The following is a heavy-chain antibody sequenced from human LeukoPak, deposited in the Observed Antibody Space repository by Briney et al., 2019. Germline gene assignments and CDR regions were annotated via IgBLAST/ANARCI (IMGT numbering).Heavy chain of an antibody. Sequence: SETLSLTCAVYDGSFSGYYWSWIRQPPGKGLEWIGEINYSGSTNYNSSLKSRVTISGDTSKNQFSLKLTSVTAADTAVYYCARGRGERPTAWWGQGTLVTVSS. CDR1: DGSFSGYY. CDR3: ARGRGERPTAW. CDR2: INYSGST. D-gene: IGHD4-11*01. J-gene: IGHJ4*02. V-gene: IGHV4-34*01.